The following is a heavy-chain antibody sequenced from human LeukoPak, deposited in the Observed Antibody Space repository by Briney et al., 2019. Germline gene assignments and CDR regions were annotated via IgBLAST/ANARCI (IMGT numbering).Heavy chain of an antibody. D-gene: IGHD3-3*01. CDR2: ISYDGNNK. CDR3: ARVRQPSGADAFDI. Sequence: PGRSLRLSCAASGFTFSSYAMHWVRQAPGKGLEWVAVISYDGNNKYYADSVKGRFTTSRDNSKNTLYLQMTSLRAEDTAVYYCARVRQPSGADAFDIWGQGTMVTVSS. CDR1: GFTFSSYA. V-gene: IGHV3-30-3*01. J-gene: IGHJ3*02.